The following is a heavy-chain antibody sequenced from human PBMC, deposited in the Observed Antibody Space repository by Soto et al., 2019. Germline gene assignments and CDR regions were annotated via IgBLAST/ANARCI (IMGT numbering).Heavy chain of an antibody. CDR1: GFTVGGYA. CDR2: IRSKAYGGTT. Sequence: GGSLRLSCTASGFTVGGYAMSWFRQAPGPGLERVGFIRSKAYGGTTEYAASVKGRCTISRDDAKSITYLQMNSMKTEDTAVYYCTREREYCTNGVCYYGYGMDVWGQGTTVTVSS. V-gene: IGHV3-49*03. CDR3: TREREYCTNGVCYYGYGMDV. D-gene: IGHD2-8*01. J-gene: IGHJ6*02.